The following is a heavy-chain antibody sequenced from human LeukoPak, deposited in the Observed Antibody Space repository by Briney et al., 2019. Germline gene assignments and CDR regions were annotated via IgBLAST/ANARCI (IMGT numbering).Heavy chain of an antibody. J-gene: IGHJ4*02. Sequence: GRSLRLSCAASGFTFSSYSIHWVRQAPGKGLEWVAVISYDGSNKYYADSVKGRFTISRDNSKNTLYLQMNSLRAEDTAVYYCAKDNPVLSYVKGGFDYWGQGTLVTVSS. D-gene: IGHD5-18*01. V-gene: IGHV3-30*04. CDR3: AKDNPVLSYVKGGFDY. CDR2: ISYDGSNK. CDR1: GFTFSSYS.